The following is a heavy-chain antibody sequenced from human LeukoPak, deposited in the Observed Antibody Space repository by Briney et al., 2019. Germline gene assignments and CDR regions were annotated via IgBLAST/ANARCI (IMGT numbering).Heavy chain of an antibody. CDR1: GGSISSSSYY. J-gene: IGHJ3*02. V-gene: IGHV4-39*01. CDR2: IYYSGST. Sequence: SETLSLTCTVSGGSISSSSYYWGWIRQPPGKGLEWIGSIYYSGSTYYNPSLKSRVTISVDTSKNQFSLKLSSVTAADTAVYYCARGLVRSPPEIWGQGTMVTVSS. CDR3: ARGLVRSPPEI. D-gene: IGHD4/OR15-4a*01.